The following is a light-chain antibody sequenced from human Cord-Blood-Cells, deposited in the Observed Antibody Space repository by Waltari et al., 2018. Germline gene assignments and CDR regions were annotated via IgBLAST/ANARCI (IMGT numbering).Light chain of an antibody. CDR3: QQYGSSPPYS. CDR1: QSVSSSY. V-gene: IGKV3-20*01. J-gene: IGKJ2*03. CDR2: GAS. Sequence: EIVLTQSQGTLSLSTGERATLTCRVSQSVSSSYLAWYQQKPGQAPRLLIYGASSMATDIPDRFSGSGSGTDFTLTISRLEPEDFAVYYCQQYGSSPPYSFGQGTKLEIK.